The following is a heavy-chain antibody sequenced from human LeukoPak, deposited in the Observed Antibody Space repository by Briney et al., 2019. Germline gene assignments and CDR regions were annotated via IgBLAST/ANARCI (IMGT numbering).Heavy chain of an antibody. Sequence: PGRSLRLSCAASGFTFSNYGMHWVRQAPGKGLEWVSFISYDGSNEYYADSVKGRFTISRDNSKNTLYLQMISLRTEDTAVYYCAKDPRRYSRTGGYFDYWGQGTLVTVSS. CDR1: GFTFSNYG. CDR3: AKDPRRYSRTGGYFDY. J-gene: IGHJ4*03. V-gene: IGHV3-30*18. D-gene: IGHD6-13*01. CDR2: ISYDGSNE.